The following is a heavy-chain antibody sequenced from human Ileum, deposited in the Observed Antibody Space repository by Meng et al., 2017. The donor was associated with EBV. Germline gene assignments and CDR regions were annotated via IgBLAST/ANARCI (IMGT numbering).Heavy chain of an antibody. CDR2: IYYSGTT. CDR1: GYSISTTNW. D-gene: IGHD1-26*01. CDR3: ARNSESGSYIDY. Sequence: QVQLQESGPGLVKPSDTLSLTCAVSGYSISTTNWWGWIRQPPGKGLEWIGHIYYSGTTYNNPSLQSRVTMSIDPSKNQFSLKLSSVTAVDTAVYYCARNSESGSYIDYWGLGTLVTVSS. V-gene: IGHV4-28*01. J-gene: IGHJ4*02.